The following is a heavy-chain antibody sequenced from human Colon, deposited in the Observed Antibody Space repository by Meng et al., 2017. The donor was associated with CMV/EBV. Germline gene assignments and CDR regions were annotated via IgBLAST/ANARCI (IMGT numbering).Heavy chain of an antibody. V-gene: IGHV4-59*03. J-gene: IGHJ3*02. Sequence: SETLSLTCSTSDGPISSYYWSWIRQAPGQGLEWIGFIYYRGTTNYNRSLESRVTMSVDTAKNEFSLKLTSVTAADTAVYYCVGSYDFWSGYYNLFPFEIWGRGTMVTVSS. CDR3: VGSYDFWSGYYNLFPFEI. CDR1: DGPISSYY. D-gene: IGHD3-3*01. CDR2: IYYRGTT.